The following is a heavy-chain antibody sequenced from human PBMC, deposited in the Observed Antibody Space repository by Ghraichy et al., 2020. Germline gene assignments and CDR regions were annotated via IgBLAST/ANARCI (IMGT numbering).Heavy chain of an antibody. Sequence: GGSLRLSCEASGFTLRMYAMSWVRQAPGKGLDWVSGISGSGGSTDYAKSVKGRFTISRDNSKRTLFLQMNSLRAEEPAVYYGARVHCGGDCFVDYWGQGTLVTVSS. J-gene: IGHJ4*02. D-gene: IGHD2-21*02. CDR1: GFTLRMYA. V-gene: IGHV3-23*01. CDR3: ARVHCGGDCFVDY. CDR2: ISGSGGST.